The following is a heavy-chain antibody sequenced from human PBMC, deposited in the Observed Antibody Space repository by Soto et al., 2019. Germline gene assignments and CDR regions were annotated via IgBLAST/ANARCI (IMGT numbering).Heavy chain of an antibody. D-gene: IGHD3-3*01. CDR2: IGGSGGRT. V-gene: IGHV3-23*01. J-gene: IGHJ4*02. CDR3: AKASDSYDFWSGYYPDLDY. CDR1: GFTFSSYA. Sequence: GGSLRVPCEASGFTFSSYAMSRVRQAPGKGLEWVSAIGGSGGRTYYAASVKGRFTISRDNSKNTLYLQMNSLRAADTAVYYCAKASDSYDFWSGYYPDLDYWGQGTLVTVSS.